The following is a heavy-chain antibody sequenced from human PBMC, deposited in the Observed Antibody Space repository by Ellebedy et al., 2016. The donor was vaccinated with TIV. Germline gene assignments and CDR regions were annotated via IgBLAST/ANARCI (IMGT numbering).Heavy chain of an antibody. CDR1: GFTLNDYY. Sequence: GESLKISCAASGFTLNDYYMVWIRQAPGKGLEWVADISPGDTIKYADSVRGRFTISKANAKTSLFLQMNSLRAEDTAVYYCAREAAASRGYFDYWGQGTLVTVSS. CDR3: AREAAASRGYFDY. CDR2: ISPGDTI. J-gene: IGHJ4*02. D-gene: IGHD3-22*01. V-gene: IGHV3-11*01.